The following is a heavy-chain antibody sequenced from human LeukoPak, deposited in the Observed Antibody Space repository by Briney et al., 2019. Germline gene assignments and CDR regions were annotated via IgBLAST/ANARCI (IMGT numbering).Heavy chain of an antibody. V-gene: IGHV1-2*02. CDR1: AHAITVSY. CDR2: LNPRSGVT. D-gene: IGHD4/OR15-4a*01. Sequence: GASVKVSCKASAHAITVSYKHWVRQAPGQGLEWMGWLNPRSGVTNYAPRFQGRVTMTRDTAMNTAYLDLGRLTSDDTALYYCARPDSANDRLDVWGEGTTVTVSS. J-gene: IGHJ6*04. CDR3: ARPDSANDRLDV.